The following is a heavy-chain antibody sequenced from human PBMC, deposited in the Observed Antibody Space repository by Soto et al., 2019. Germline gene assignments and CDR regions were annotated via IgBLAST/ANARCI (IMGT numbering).Heavy chain of an antibody. J-gene: IGHJ4*02. CDR3: ARGFFDSELFDY. V-gene: IGHV3-74*01. Sequence: GGSLRLSCAASGLTFSSYWMHWVRQAPGKGLVWVSRINSDGSSTSYADSVKGRFTISRDNAKNTLYLQMNSLRAEDTAVYYCARGFFDSELFDYWGQGTLVTVSS. D-gene: IGHD3-9*01. CDR1: GLTFSSYW. CDR2: INSDGSST.